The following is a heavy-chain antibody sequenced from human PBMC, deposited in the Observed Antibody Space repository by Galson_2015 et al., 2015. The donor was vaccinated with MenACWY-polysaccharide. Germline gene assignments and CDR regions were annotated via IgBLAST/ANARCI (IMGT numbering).Heavy chain of an antibody. D-gene: IGHD3-22*01. J-gene: IGHJ4*02. CDR3: ARGFYDSSGYSEPFDL. Sequence: ETLSLTCTVSGDSISSYYWNWLRPPPGQGLEWIGYIYYSGSTNYNPSLKSRVTLSVDTSKNQFSLKLSSVTAADTAIYFCARGFYDSSGYSEPFDLWGQGTLVTVSS. V-gene: IGHV4-59*01. CDR1: GDSISSYY. CDR2: IYYSGST.